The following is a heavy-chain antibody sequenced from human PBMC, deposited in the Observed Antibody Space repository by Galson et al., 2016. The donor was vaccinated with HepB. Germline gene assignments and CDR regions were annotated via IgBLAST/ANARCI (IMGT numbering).Heavy chain of an antibody. CDR2: ISYDGRKI. J-gene: IGHJ4*02. D-gene: IGHD6-19*01. CDR1: GFTFTSRA. V-gene: IGHV3-30-3*02. Sequence: SLRLSCAASGFTFTSRAMHWVRQAPGKGLEWVAVISYDGRKIFYADSVRGRFSISRDNSKNTLLLQMNSLRAEDTAVYYCTKTGSGWYFDYWGQGTLVTVSS. CDR3: TKTGSGWYFDY.